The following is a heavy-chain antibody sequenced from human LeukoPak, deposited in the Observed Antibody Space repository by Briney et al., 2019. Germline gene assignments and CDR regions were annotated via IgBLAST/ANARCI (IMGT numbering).Heavy chain of an antibody. CDR1: GGSISSYQ. J-gene: IGHJ5*02. CDR2: ISYSGFT. Sequence: PSETLSLTCTVSGGSISSYQWSWIRQPPGKGLEWIGYISYSGFTNYNPSLKSRVTISLDTSKNQFSLKLSSVTAADTAVYYCARGHIAAAGTDWFDPWGQGTLVTVSS. D-gene: IGHD6-13*01. V-gene: IGHV4-59*12. CDR3: ARGHIAAAGTDWFDP.